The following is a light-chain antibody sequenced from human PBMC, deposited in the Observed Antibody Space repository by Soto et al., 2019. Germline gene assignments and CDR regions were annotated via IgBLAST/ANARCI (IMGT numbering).Light chain of an antibody. Sequence: QSVLTQPASVSGTPGQSITISCTGTSSDIGFYNYVSWYQHHPGKAPKLIIYEVSDRPSGVSNRFSGSKSGNTASLTISGLQGEDEADYYCCSYTNTDSWVFGGGTKLTVL. CDR1: SSDIGFYNY. CDR2: EVS. CDR3: CSYTNTDSWV. J-gene: IGLJ3*02. V-gene: IGLV2-14*01.